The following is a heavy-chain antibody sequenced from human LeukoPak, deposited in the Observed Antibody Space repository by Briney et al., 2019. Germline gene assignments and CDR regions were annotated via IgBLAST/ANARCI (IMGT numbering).Heavy chain of an antibody. J-gene: IGHJ3*02. V-gene: IGHV1-2*02. CDR3: AIIRGFVPNAFDI. D-gene: IGHD2-21*01. CDR1: GYTFTGYY. CDR2: TNPNSGGT. Sequence: ASVKVSCKSSGYTFTGYYMHWVRQAPGQGLEWMGWTNPNSGGTNYAQKFQGRVTMTRDTSISTAYMELSRLRSDDTAVYYCAIIRGFVPNAFDIWGQGTMVTVSS.